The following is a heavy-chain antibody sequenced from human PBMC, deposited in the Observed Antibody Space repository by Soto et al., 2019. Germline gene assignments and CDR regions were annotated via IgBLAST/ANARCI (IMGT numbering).Heavy chain of an antibody. CDR1: GFTVSSNY. Sequence: GGSLRLSCAASGFTVSSNYMSWVRQAPGKGLEWVSVIYSGGSTYYADSVKGRFTISRDNSKNTLYLQMNSLRAEDTAVYYCARDRGLYYYGMDVWGQGTTVTVS. J-gene: IGHJ6*02. D-gene: IGHD3-10*01. CDR3: ARDRGLYYYGMDV. CDR2: IYSGGST. V-gene: IGHV3-66*01.